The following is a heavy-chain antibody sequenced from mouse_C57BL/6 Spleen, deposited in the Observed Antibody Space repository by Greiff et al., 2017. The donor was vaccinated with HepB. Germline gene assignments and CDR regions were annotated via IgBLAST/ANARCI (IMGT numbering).Heavy chain of an antibody. J-gene: IGHJ3*01. V-gene: IGHV5-12*01. Sequence: EVQLVESGGGLVQPGGSLKLSCAASGFTFSDYYMYWVRQTPEKRLEWVAYISNGGGSTYYPDTVKGRFTISRDNAKNTLYLQMSRLKSEDTAMYYCASGWLLLFAYWGQGTLVTVSA. CDR1: GFTFSDYY. D-gene: IGHD2-3*01. CDR2: ISNGGGST. CDR3: ASGWLLLFAY.